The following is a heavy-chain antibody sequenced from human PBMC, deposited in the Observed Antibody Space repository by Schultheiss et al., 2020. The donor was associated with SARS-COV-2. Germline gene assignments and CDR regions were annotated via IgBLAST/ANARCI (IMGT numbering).Heavy chain of an antibody. D-gene: IGHD6-19*01. V-gene: IGHV4-61*01. J-gene: IGHJ4*02. Sequence: SQTLSLTCTVSGGSVSSGSYYWRWIRQPPGKGLEWIGYIYYSGSTNYNPSLKSRVTISVDTSKNQFSLKLSSVTAADTAVYYCAREGIYNSGYFDYWGQGALVTVSS. CDR1: GGSVSSGSYY. CDR2: IYYSGST. CDR3: AREGIYNSGYFDY.